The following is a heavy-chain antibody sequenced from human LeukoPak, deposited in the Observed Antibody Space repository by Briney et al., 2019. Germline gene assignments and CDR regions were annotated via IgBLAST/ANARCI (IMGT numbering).Heavy chain of an antibody. CDR2: ISSSGSTI. CDR3: ARDLGGSSDY. V-gene: IGHV3-48*03. J-gene: IGHJ4*02. CDR1: GFTFSSYE. Sequence: GGSLRLSCAASGFTFSSYEMNWVRQAPGKGLEWVSHISSSGSTIYYADSVKGRFTISRDNAKNSLYLQMNSLRAEDTAVYYCARDLGGSSDYWGQGTLVTVSS. D-gene: IGHD1-26*01.